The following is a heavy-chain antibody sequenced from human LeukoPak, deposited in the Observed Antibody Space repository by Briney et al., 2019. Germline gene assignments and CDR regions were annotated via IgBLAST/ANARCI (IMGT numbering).Heavy chain of an antibody. V-gene: IGHV1-69*05. D-gene: IGHD1-20*01. J-gene: IGHJ3*02. CDR1: GGTFSSYA. Sequence: GASVKVSCKASGGTFSSYAISWVRQAPGQGLEWMGGIIPIFGTANYAQKFQGRVTITTDESTSTAYMELSSLRSEDTAVYYCASYLIAGTIQVPKGAFDIWGQGTMVTVSS. CDR3: ASYLIAGTIQVPKGAFDI. CDR2: IIPIFGTA.